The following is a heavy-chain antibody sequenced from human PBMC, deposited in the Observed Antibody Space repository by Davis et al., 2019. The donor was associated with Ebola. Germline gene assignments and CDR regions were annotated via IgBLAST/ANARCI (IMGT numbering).Heavy chain of an antibody. CDR1: GYTFTSYD. D-gene: IGHD6-6*01. Sequence: AASVKVSCKASGYTFTSYDINWVRQATGQGLEWMGWMNPNSGNTGYAQKFQGRVTMTRNTSISTAYMELSSLRSEDTAVYYRARGGIAARPSYNWFDPWGQGTLVTVSS. CDR3: ARGGIAARPSYNWFDP. V-gene: IGHV1-8*01. CDR2: MNPNSGNT. J-gene: IGHJ5*02.